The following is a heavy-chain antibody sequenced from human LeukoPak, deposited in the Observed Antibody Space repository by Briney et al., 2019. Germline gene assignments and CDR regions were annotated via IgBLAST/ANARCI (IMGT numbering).Heavy chain of an antibody. CDR2: INPNSGGT. D-gene: IGHD3-9*01. Sequence: ASVKVSCKASGYTFTGYYMHWVRQAPGQGLEGMGWINPNSGGTNYAQKFQGRVTMTRDTSISTAYMELSRLRSDDTAVYYCAREAVLRYLTYNWFDPWGQGTLVTVSS. V-gene: IGHV1-2*02. CDR3: AREAVLRYLTYNWFDP. J-gene: IGHJ5*02. CDR1: GYTFTGYY.